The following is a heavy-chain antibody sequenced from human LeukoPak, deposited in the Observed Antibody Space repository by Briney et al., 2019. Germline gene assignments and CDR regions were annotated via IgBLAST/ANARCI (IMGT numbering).Heavy chain of an antibody. D-gene: IGHD2-15*01. J-gene: IGHJ3*02. CDR1: GGSLSSYY. Sequence: NPSETLSLTCTVSGGSLSSYYWSWIRQPPGKGLEWIGYIYYSGSTNYNPSLKSRVTISVDTSKNQFSLRLSSVTAADTAVYYCARHGPVVESDTFNIWAKGQWSPSLQ. CDR3: ARHGPVVESDTFNI. V-gene: IGHV4-59*08. CDR2: IYYSGST.